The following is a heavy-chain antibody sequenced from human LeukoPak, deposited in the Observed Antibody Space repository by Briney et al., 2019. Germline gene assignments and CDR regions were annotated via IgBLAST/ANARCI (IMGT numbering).Heavy chain of an antibody. CDR1: GGSISSYY. Sequence: SETLSLTCTVSGGSISSYYWSWIRQPPGKRLEWIGYIYYSGSTSYNPSLKSRVTISVDTSKNQISLKLSSVTAADTAVYYCARDGSTSILWWWGQGTLVTVSS. J-gene: IGHJ1*01. V-gene: IGHV4-59*01. D-gene: IGHD2-21*01. CDR2: IYYSGST. CDR3: ARDGSTSILWW.